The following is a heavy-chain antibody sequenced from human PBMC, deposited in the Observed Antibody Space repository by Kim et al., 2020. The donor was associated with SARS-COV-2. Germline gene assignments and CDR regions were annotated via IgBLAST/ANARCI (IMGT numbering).Heavy chain of an antibody. D-gene: IGHD4-17*01. V-gene: IGHV3-33*01. CDR1: GFTFSSYG. Sequence: GGSLRLSCAASGFTFSSYGMHWVRQAPGKGLEWVAVIWYDGSNKYYADSVKGRFTISRDNSKNTLYLQMNSLRAEDTAEYYCARDFAVGDYGDKFDYWGQGTLVTVSS. CDR2: IWYDGSNK. CDR3: ARDFAVGDYGDKFDY. J-gene: IGHJ4*02.